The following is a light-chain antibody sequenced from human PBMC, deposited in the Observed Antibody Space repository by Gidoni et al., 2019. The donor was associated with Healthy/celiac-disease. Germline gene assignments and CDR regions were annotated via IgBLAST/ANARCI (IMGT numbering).Light chain of an antibody. V-gene: IGKV1-5*03. CDR1: QSISSW. CDR2: KAS. J-gene: IGKJ4*01. CDR3: QQYNSYVT. Sequence: DIQMTQSPSTLSASVGDRVTITCRASQSISSWLAWYQQKPGKAPKLLLYKASSLERGVPSRFSGSGSGTEFTLTISSLQPDDFATYYCQQYNSYVTFGGGTKVEIK.